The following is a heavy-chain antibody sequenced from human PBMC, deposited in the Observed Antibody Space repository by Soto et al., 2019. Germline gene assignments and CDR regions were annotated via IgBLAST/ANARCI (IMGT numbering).Heavy chain of an antibody. CDR2: IIAIHGIA. D-gene: IGHD3-10*01. Sequence: SVKVSCKASGGTFSSYAISWVRQSPGQGLEWMGRIIAIHGIANYAQKLQGRVTMTTDTSTSTAYMELRSLRSDDTAVYYCARTSYGSGSYMDYWGQGTLVTVSS. V-gene: IGHV1-69*04. CDR1: GGTFSSYA. CDR3: ARTSYGSGSYMDY. J-gene: IGHJ4*02.